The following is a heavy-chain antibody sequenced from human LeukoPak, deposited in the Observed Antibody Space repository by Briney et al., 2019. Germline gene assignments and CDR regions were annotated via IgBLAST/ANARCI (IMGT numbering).Heavy chain of an antibody. CDR3: ARGGRARRYYYGMDV. Sequence: ASVKVSCKASGYTFTSYGINWVRQAPGQGLEWMGWINVYNGNTNNAQKLQGRVTMTTDTSTSTAYMELSSLRSEDTAVYYCARGGRARRYYYGMDVWGQGTTVTVSS. CDR2: INVYNGNT. J-gene: IGHJ6*02. CDR1: GYTFTSYG. V-gene: IGHV1-18*01.